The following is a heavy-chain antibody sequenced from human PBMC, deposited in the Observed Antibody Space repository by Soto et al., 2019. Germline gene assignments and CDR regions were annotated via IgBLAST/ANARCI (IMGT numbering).Heavy chain of an antibody. CDR2: LSYLGTT. J-gene: IGHJ4*01. D-gene: IGHD2-21*02. CDR1: NDSIRSGTYY. CDR3: ATGRADTDCSEKHI. V-gene: IGHV4-39*01. Sequence: PSDTLSFTCTVSNDSIRSGTYYWAWIRQPPGRGLEWMGSLSYLGTTDYNPSLKSRVTISKDASKNQFSLKLTSVTAADTAVYYCATGRADTDCSEKHIWGLGALLTVSS.